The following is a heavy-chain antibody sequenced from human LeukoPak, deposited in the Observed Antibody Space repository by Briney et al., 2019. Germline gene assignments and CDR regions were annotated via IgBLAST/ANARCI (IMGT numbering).Heavy chain of an antibody. CDR2: IWYDGSNK. Sequence: GGSLRLSCAASGFTFSSYGMHWVRQAPGKGLEWVAVIWYDGSNKYYADSVKGRFTISRDNSKNTLYLQMNGLRAEDTAVYYCARDPGTYYDFWSGYYDANYYYGMDVWGQGTTVTVSS. D-gene: IGHD3-3*01. CDR3: ARDPGTYYDFWSGYYDANYYYGMDV. J-gene: IGHJ6*02. V-gene: IGHV3-33*01. CDR1: GFTFSSYG.